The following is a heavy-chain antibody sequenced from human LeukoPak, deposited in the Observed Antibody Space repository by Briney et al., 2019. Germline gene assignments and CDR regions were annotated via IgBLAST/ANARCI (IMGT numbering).Heavy chain of an antibody. V-gene: IGHV1-24*01. CDR2: FDPEDGET. Sequence: ASVKVSCKVSGYTLTELSMHWVRQAPGKGLEWMGGFDPEDGETIYAQKFQGRVTMTEDTSTDTAYMELSSLRSEDTAVYYCAIRRLSCSGGSCYFDYWGQGTLVTVSS. D-gene: IGHD2-15*01. CDR3: AIRRLSCSGGSCYFDY. J-gene: IGHJ4*02. CDR1: GYTLTELS.